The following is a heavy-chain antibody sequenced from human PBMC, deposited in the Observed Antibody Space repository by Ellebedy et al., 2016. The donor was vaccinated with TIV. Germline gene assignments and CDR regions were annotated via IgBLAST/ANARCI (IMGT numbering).Heavy chain of an antibody. CDR3: AGGISVAGTSLGF. CDR2: IYSSGGT. Sequence: ETLSLTCAASGFTVSSNYMSWVRQAPGRGLEWVSTIYSSGGTYYAGSVKGRFTISSDNSKNTLYLQMNSLRAEDTAVYYCAGGISVAGTSLGFWGQGTLVTVSS. CDR1: GFTVSSNY. D-gene: IGHD6-19*01. V-gene: IGHV3-53*01. J-gene: IGHJ4*02.